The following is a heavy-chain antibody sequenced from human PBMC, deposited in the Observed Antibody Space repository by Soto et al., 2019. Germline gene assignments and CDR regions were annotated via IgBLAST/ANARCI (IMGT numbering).Heavy chain of an antibody. J-gene: IGHJ6*02. V-gene: IGHV1-58*01. CDR3: AASGDDILTGYHYYYYGMDV. CDR2: IVVGSGNT. D-gene: IGHD3-9*01. Sequence: AASVKVSCKASGFTFTSSAVQWVRQARGQRLEWIGWIVVGSGNTNYAQKFQERVTITRDMSTSTAYMELSSLRSEDTAVYYCAASGDDILTGYHYYYYGMDVWGQGTTVTVSS. CDR1: GFTFTSSA.